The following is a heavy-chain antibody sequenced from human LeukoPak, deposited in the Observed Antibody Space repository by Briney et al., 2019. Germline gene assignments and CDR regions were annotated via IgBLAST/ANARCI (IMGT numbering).Heavy chain of an antibody. CDR3: ARSWGVEMSTIEPFDY. D-gene: IGHD5/OR15-5a*01. V-gene: IGHV1-2*02. J-gene: IGHJ4*02. Sequence: ASVKVSCKASGYTFTGYYMHWARQAPGQGLEWMGWINPNSGGTNYAQKFQGRVTMTRDTSISTAYMDVRRMRYDDTAVYYCARSWGVEMSTIEPFDYWGRGTLVTVSS. CDR1: GYTFTGYY. CDR2: INPNSGGT.